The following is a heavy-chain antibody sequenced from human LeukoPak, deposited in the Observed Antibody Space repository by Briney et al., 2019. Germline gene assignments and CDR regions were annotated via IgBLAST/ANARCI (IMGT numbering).Heavy chain of an antibody. D-gene: IGHD3-3*01. J-gene: IGHJ3*02. CDR1: GFTFSSYA. CDR2: ISYDGSNK. CDR3: ASIANYDAFDI. V-gene: IGHV3-30-3*01. Sequence: GGSLRLSCAASGFTFSSYAMHWVRQAPGKELEWVAVISYDGSNKYYADSVKGRFTISRDNSKNTLYLQMNSLRAEDTAVYYCASIANYDAFDIWGQGTMVTVSS.